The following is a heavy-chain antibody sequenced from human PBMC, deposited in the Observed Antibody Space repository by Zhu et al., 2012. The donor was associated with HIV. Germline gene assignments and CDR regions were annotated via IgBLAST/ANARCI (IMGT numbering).Heavy chain of an antibody. D-gene: IGHD5-12*01. CDR2: SFIVGPP. V-gene: IGHV4-39*07. CDR1: DDSITSSTYY. CDR3: ARGLYSGYDEDGFHI. Sequence: QVQLQESGPGLVKPSETLSLTCTVSDDSITSSTYYWGWIRQPPGKGWSGLGISFIVGPPTTIPSLNSRVTISVDMSRNQFSLKVTSVTAADTAVYYCARGLYSGYDEDGFHIWAKGQQSPSLQ. J-gene: IGHJ3*02.